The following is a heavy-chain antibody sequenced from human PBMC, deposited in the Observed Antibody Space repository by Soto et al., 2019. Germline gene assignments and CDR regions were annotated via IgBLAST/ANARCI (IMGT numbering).Heavy chain of an antibody. CDR2: ISAYNGNT. CDR3: ARVCTAFVGDYLYSMDV. CDR1: GYTFTSYG. J-gene: IGHJ6*03. D-gene: IGHD2-15*01. Sequence: QVQLVQSGAEVKKPGASVKVSCKASGYTFTSYGISWVRQAPGQGLEWMGWISAYNGNTNYAQKLQGRVTMTTDTSTSTASMEMRSYRSDDTAVYYCARVCTAFVGDYLYSMDVCGKGHTVTASS. V-gene: IGHV1-18*01.